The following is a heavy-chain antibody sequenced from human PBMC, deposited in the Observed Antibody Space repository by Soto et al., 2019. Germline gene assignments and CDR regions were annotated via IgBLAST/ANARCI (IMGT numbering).Heavy chain of an antibody. D-gene: IGHD3-9*01. Sequence: QVQLVESGGGVVQPGRSLRLSCAASGFTFSSYGMHWVRQAPGKGLEWVAVIWYDGSNKYYADSVKGRFTISRDNSKNTLYLQMNSLRAEDTAVYYCARATPYYDILTGYFDYWGQGTLVTVSS. CDR2: IWYDGSNK. V-gene: IGHV3-33*01. J-gene: IGHJ4*02. CDR3: ARATPYYDILTGYFDY. CDR1: GFTFSSYG.